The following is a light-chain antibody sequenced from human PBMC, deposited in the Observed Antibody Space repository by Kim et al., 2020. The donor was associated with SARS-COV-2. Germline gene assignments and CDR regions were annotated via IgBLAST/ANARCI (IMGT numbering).Light chain of an antibody. CDR1: SSEVGGYNY. J-gene: IGLJ2*01. CDR2: DVS. Sequence: GQSINISCPGTSSEVGGYNYVSWYQQHPGKAPKLMIYDVSNRPSGVSNRFSGYKSGNTASLTISGLQAEDEADYYCSSYTSSSTLVFGGGTQLTVL. V-gene: IGLV2-14*03. CDR3: SSYTSSSTLV.